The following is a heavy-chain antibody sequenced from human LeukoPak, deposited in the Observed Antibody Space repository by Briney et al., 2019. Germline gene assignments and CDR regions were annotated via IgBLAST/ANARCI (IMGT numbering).Heavy chain of an antibody. V-gene: IGHV3-20*04. CDR3: ARDVGYYFDY. J-gene: IGHJ4*02. CDR1: GFTFDDYG. D-gene: IGHD1-26*01. Sequence: GGSLRLSCAASGFTFDDYGMSWVRQAPGKGLEWVSGIDRNGDSTGYADSVEGRFTISRDNSKNTLYLQMNSLRAEDTAVYYCARDVGYYFDYWGQGTLVTVSS. CDR2: IDRNGDST.